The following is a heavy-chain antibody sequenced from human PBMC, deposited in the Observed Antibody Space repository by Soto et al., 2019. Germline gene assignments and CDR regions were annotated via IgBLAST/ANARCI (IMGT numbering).Heavy chain of an antibody. J-gene: IGHJ6*02. Sequence: QVQLVQSGAEVMEPGASVKVSCKASGYTFTSYYMHWVRQAPGQGLEWMGIINPSGGSTSYAQKFQGRINMTRNTSTNKLYMDLSSMRSEDTAVYYCAREVGAGYYYGMDVWGQGTTVTVSS. V-gene: IGHV1-46*01. CDR2: INPSGGST. CDR3: AREVGAGYYYGMDV. CDR1: GYTFTSYY. D-gene: IGHD6-25*01.